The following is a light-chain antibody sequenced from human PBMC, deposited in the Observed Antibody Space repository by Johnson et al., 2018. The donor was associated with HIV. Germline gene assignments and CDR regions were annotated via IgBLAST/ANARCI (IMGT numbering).Light chain of an antibody. CDR2: DTY. V-gene: IGLV1-51*01. J-gene: IGLJ1*01. CDR3: GTWDTDQTACFV. CDR1: SSNIGSNY. Sequence: QSALTQPPSVSAAPGQTVTISCSGSSSNIGSNYVSWYQQVPGTAPKLLIFDTYQRPSGIPDRFSGSKSDTSATLAITGLQTGDEADYFCGTWDTDQTACFVFGTGTKVTVL.